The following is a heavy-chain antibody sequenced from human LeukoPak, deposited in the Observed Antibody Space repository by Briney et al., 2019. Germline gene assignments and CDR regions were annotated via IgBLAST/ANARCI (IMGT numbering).Heavy chain of an antibody. J-gene: IGHJ4*02. D-gene: IGHD3-3*01. Sequence: VASVKVSCRASGYTFTSHYMHWVRQAPVQGLEWMGIINASAGSTSYAQKFQGRITMTRDTSTSTFYMELSSLRSEDTAVYYCAAPGASGFVGNFWSGPLDFWGQGTLVTVSS. CDR1: GYTFTSHY. V-gene: IGHV1-46*01. CDR3: AAPGASGFVGNFWSGPLDF. CDR2: INASAGST.